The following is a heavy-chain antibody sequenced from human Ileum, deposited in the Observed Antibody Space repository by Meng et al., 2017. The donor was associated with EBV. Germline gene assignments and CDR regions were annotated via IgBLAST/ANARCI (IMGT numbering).Heavy chain of an antibody. Sequence: GESSSRDNSAWKRIRDSPARGIEWLGITYICHRWYYDYALSVKSRTTITPDTSKNQFSLQLNSVTDEDTAVYYCAPIRSEKFDHWGQGTLVTVSS. CDR2: TYICHRWYY. V-gene: IGHV6-1*01. D-gene: IGHD2-15*01. CDR3: APIRSEKFDH. J-gene: IGHJ4*02. CDR1: GESSSRDNSA.